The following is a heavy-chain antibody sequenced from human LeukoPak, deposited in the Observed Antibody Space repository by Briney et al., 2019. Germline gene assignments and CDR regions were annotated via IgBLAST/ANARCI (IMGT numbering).Heavy chain of an antibody. D-gene: IGHD6-19*01. CDR2: IYSGGST. CDR3: AREGYSSGWYRL. Sequence: GGSLRLSCAASGFTVSSNYMSWVRQAPRKGLEWVSVIYSGGSTYYADSVKGRFTISRDNPKNTLYLQMNSLRAEDTAVYYCAREGYSSGWYRLWGQGTLVTVSS. CDR1: GFTVSSNY. J-gene: IGHJ4*02. V-gene: IGHV3-53*01.